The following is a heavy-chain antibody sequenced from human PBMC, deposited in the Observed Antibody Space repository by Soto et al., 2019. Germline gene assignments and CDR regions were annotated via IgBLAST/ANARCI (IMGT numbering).Heavy chain of an antibody. J-gene: IGHJ3*02. CDR2: ISGSGGST. V-gene: IGHV3-23*01. D-gene: IGHD5-18*01. CDR3: AKKRGYSFRAFIGGNAFDI. Sequence: GGSLRLSCAASGFTFSSYAMSWVRQAPGKGLEWVSAISGSGGSTYYADSVKGRFTISRDNSKNTLYLQMNSLRAEDTAVYYCAKKRGYSFRAFIGGNAFDIWGQGTMVTVSS. CDR1: GFTFSSYA.